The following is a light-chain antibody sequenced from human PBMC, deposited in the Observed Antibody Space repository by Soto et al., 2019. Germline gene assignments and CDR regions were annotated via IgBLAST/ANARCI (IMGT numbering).Light chain of an antibody. V-gene: IGKV3-20*01. CDR2: GAS. Sequence: EIVLTQSPGTLSLSPGERATLSCRASQSVSSTYLAWYQQKPGQAPRLLIYGASTRATGIEDRFSGSGSGTDCILSISRLEPEDFAVYHCQLYDTSPPGYTFAQGTKLEI. CDR3: QLYDTSPPGYT. J-gene: IGKJ2*01. CDR1: QSVSSTY.